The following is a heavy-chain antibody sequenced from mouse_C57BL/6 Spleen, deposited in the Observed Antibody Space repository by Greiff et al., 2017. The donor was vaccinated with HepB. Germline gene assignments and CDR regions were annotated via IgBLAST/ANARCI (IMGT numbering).Heavy chain of an antibody. V-gene: IGHV1-69*01. CDR1: GYTFTSYW. Sequence: QVHVKQPGAELVMPGASVKLSCKASGYTFTSYWMHWVKQRPGQGLEWIGEIDPSDSYTNYNQKFKGKSTLTVDKSSSTAYMQLSSLTSEDSAVYYSAKGYYGSSPFFDYWGQGTTLTVSS. D-gene: IGHD1-1*01. J-gene: IGHJ2*01. CDR3: AKGYYGSSPFFDY. CDR2: IDPSDSYT.